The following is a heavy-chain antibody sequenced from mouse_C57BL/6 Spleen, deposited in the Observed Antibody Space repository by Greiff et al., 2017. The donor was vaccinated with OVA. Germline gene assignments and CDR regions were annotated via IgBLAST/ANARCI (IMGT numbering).Heavy chain of an antibody. CDR2: INPGSGGT. CDR1: GYAFTNYL. J-gene: IGHJ4*01. D-gene: IGHD2-5*01. Sequence: VQLQQSGAELVRPGTSVKVSCKASGYAFTNYLIEWVKQRPGQGLEWIGVINPGSGGTNYNEKFKGKATLTADKSSSTAYMQLSSLTSEDSAVYFCARRGEYSNYDAMDYLGQGTSVTVSS. V-gene: IGHV1-54*01. CDR3: ARRGEYSNYDAMDY.